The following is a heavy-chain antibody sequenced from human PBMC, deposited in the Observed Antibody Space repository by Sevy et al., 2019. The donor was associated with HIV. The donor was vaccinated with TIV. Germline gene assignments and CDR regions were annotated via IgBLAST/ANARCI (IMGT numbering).Heavy chain of an antibody. J-gene: IGHJ5*02. Sequence: SETLSLTCTVSGDSISNYFWSWIRQPPGKELEWIGYIYYSGSTNYNPSLKSRVTISVDTSKNQFSLRLNSVTAADTAVYYCARDYYDNRRSGFDPWGQGTLVTVSP. CDR3: ARDYYDNRRSGFDP. CDR1: GDSISNYF. V-gene: IGHV4-59*01. D-gene: IGHD3-22*01. CDR2: IYYSGST.